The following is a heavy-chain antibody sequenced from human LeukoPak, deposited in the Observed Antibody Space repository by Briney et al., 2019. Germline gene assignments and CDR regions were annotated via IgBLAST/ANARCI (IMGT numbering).Heavy chain of an antibody. D-gene: IGHD6-13*01. J-gene: IGHJ4*02. Sequence: ASVKVSCKASGYTFTGYYMHWVRQAPGQGLEWMGWINPNSGGTNYAQKFQGRVTMTRDTSISTAYMKLSRLRSDDTAVYYCARAGSSSWPYYFDYWGQGTLVTVSS. V-gene: IGHV1-2*02. CDR1: GYTFTGYY. CDR3: ARAGSSSWPYYFDY. CDR2: INPNSGGT.